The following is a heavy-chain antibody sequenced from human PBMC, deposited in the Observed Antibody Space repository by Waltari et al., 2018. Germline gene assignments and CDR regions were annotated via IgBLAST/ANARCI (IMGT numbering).Heavy chain of an antibody. CDR1: GFTFNIYW. CDR3: ARDPGFSEFDL. J-gene: IGHJ3*01. Sequence: EVQLVESGGGVVQPGGSLRLSCAASGFTFNIYWMSWVRQAPGKGLEFVANINQDGSEKSYVDSVKGRFTISRDNAKNSMSLQMSSLRAEDAAVYYCARDPGFSEFDLWGQGTLVSISA. V-gene: IGHV3-7*01. CDR2: INQDGSEK.